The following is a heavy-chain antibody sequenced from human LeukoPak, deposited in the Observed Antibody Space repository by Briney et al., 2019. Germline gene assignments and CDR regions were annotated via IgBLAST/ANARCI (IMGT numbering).Heavy chain of an antibody. CDR1: GGSITSYY. V-gene: IGHV4-59*01. J-gene: IGHJ6*02. CDR2: VYYSGST. D-gene: IGHD3-10*01. Sequence: SETLSLTCTVSGGSITSYYWSWIRQPPGSGLEWIGYVYYSGSTNYNPSLKSRVTISVDTSKTKFSLKLSSVTAADTAVYYCARAYGSGSYAYYYGLDVWGQGTTVTVSS. CDR3: ARAYGSGSYAYYYGLDV.